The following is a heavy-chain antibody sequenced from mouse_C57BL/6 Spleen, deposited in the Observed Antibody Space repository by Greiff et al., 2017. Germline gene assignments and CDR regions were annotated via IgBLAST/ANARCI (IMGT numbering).Heavy chain of an antibody. V-gene: IGHV1-50*01. CDR2: IDPSDSYT. CDR1: GYTFTSYW. J-gene: IGHJ2*01. Sequence: QVQLQQPGAELVKPGASVKLSCKASGYTFTSYWMQWVKQRPGQGLEWIGEIDPSDSYTNYNQKFKGKATLTVDTSSSTAYMQLSRLTSEDSAVYYCAPYGYYFDYWGQGTTLTVSS. CDR3: APYGYYFDY. D-gene: IGHD2-2*01.